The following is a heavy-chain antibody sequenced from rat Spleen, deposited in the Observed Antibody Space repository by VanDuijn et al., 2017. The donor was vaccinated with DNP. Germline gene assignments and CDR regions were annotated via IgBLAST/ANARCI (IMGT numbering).Heavy chain of an antibody. J-gene: IGHJ2*01. Sequence: EVQLEESGGGLVQPGRSMKLSCAASGFTFSNYYMAWVRQAPTKGLEWVATIIYDGSSTYYGDSVKGRFTMSRDNAKSTLYLQMNSLRSEDTATYYCARLLAGRSYYFDYWGQGVMVTVSS. V-gene: IGHV5-22*01. CDR2: IIYDGSST. CDR3: ARLLAGRSYYFDY. D-gene: IGHD2-7*01. CDR1: GFTFSNYY.